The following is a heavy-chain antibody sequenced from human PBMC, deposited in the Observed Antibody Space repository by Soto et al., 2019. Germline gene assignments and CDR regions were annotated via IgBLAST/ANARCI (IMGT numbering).Heavy chain of an antibody. CDR3: AREEIAGIYGSGSYSDFDY. Sequence: ASVKVSCKASGYTFTSYAMHWVRQAPGQRLEWMGWINAGNGNTKYSQKFQGRVTITRDTSASTAYIELSSLRSEDTAVYYCAREEIAGIYGSGSYSDFDYWGQGTLVTVSS. D-gene: IGHD3-10*01. V-gene: IGHV1-3*01. CDR1: GYTFTSYA. CDR2: INAGNGNT. J-gene: IGHJ4*02.